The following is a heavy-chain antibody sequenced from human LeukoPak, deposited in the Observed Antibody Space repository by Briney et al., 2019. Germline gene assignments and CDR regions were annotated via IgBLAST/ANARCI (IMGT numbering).Heavy chain of an antibody. V-gene: IGHV3-66*01. J-gene: IGHJ3*02. CDR1: GGSISSCY. CDR3: ASRTTRRISFKGHDSGAFDI. Sequence: PSETLSLTCTVSGGSISSCYWSWVRQAPGKGLEWVSVIYSGGSTYYADSVKGRFTISRDNSKNTLYLQMNSLRAEDTAVYYCASRTTRRISFKGHDSGAFDIWGQGTMVTVSS. D-gene: IGHD1-14*01. CDR2: IYSGGST.